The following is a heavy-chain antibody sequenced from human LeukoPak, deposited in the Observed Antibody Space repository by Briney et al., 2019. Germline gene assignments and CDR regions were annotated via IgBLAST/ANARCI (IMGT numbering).Heavy chain of an antibody. D-gene: IGHD6-13*01. CDR2: IYHSGST. Sequence: SETLSLTCTVSGGSISSGGYYWSWIRQPPGKGLEWIGYIYHSGSTYYNPSLKSRVTISVDRSKNQFPLKLSSVTAADTAVYYCASPRPGYSGSSWYLTFDYWGQGTLVTVSS. CDR1: GGSISSGGYY. CDR3: ASPRPGYSGSSWYLTFDY. V-gene: IGHV4-30-2*01. J-gene: IGHJ4*02.